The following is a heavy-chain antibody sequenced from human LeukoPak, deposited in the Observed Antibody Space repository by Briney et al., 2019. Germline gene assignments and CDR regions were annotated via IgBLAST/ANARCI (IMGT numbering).Heavy chain of an antibody. CDR2: ISSSGSTI. Sequence: GGSLRLSCAASGFTFSSYEMNWVRQARGKGLEWVSYISSSGSTIYYADSVKGRFTISRDNAKNSLYLQMNSLRAEDTAVYYCARSGSPYYYDSSGYWDYWGQGTLVTVSS. J-gene: IGHJ4*02. CDR1: GFTFSSYE. D-gene: IGHD3-22*01. CDR3: ARSGSPYYYDSSGYWDY. V-gene: IGHV3-48*03.